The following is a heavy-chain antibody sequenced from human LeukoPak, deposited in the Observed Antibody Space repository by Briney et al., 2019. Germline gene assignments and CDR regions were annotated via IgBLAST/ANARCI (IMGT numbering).Heavy chain of an antibody. CDR1: GGTFISYD. J-gene: IGHJ4*02. D-gene: IGHD3-10*01. CDR2: NIPISGTA. V-gene: IGHV1-69*13. CDR3: ARGPFGETPLYFDY. Sequence: ASVKVSCKASGGTFISYDISWVRQAPGQGLEWMGGNIPISGTAKYAQKFQGRVTITADESTSTAYMELSSLRSEDTAVYYCARGPFGETPLYFDYWGQGTLVTVSS.